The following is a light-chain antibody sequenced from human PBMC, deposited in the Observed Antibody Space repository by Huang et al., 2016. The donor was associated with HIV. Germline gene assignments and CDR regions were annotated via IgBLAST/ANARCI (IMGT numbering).Light chain of an antibody. J-gene: IGKJ1*01. V-gene: IGKV1-5*03. Sequence: DIQMTQSASTLSASVGDRVTSTCRASQTINNWLAWYQQKPGKAPNLLIYKASTLESGVPSRFSGSGSGTEFTLTISSLQPDDFATYYCHHYNSYSGAFGQGTKVEIK. CDR2: KAS. CDR3: HHYNSYSGA. CDR1: QTINNW.